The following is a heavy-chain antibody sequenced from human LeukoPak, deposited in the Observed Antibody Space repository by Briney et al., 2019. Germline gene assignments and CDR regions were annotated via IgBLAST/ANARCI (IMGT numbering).Heavy chain of an antibody. CDR1: GFTFSSYG. CDR2: ISYDGSNK. D-gene: IGHD1-26*01. CDR3: ARDPLGEVQKWELPVGDWFDP. J-gene: IGHJ5*02. Sequence: PGGSLRLSCAASGFTFSSYGMHWVRQAPGKGLEWVAVISYDGSNKYYADSVKGRFTISRDNSKNTLYLQMNSLRAEDTAVYYCARDPLGEVQKWELPVGDWFDPWGQGTLVTVSS. V-gene: IGHV3-30*03.